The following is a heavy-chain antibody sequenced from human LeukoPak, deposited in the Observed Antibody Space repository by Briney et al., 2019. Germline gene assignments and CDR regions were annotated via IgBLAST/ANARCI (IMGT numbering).Heavy chain of an antibody. CDR1: GYTFTGYY. CDR2: INLNSGGA. V-gene: IGHV1-2*02. CDR3: ARADDTLTGYRGAFDI. J-gene: IGHJ3*02. Sequence: AASVKVSCKASGYTFTGYYMHWLGQAPGHGLDWMGWINLNSGGANYGQKFQCGVTMTRDTSISTGYMELSRLRSDDTAVYYCARADDTLTGYRGAFDIWGQGTMVTVSS. D-gene: IGHD3-9*01.